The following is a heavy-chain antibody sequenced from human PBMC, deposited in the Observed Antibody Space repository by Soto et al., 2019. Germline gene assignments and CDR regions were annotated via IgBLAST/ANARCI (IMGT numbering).Heavy chain of an antibody. Sequence: SETLSLTCAVYGGSFSGYYWSWIRQPPGKGLEWIGEINHSGSTNYNPSLKSRVTISVDTSKNQFSLKLSSVTAADTAVYYCARVDDDYDILTGYPHWFDPWGQGTLVTVSS. CDR1: GGSFSGYY. CDR2: INHSGST. V-gene: IGHV4-34*01. J-gene: IGHJ5*02. D-gene: IGHD3-9*01. CDR3: ARVDDDYDILTGYPHWFDP.